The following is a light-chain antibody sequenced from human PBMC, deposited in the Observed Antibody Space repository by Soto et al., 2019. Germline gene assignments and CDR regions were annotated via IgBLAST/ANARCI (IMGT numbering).Light chain of an antibody. J-gene: IGKJ1*01. CDR2: APS. CDR1: QGISSY. Sequence: AIRMTQSPSSLSASTGDRVTITCRASQGISSYLAWYQQKPGKAPQLLIYAPSTLQSGVPSRFSGSGSGTDFTLTISCLQSEDFATDYCQQYYSYPRTFGQGTKVEIK. V-gene: IGKV1-8*01. CDR3: QQYYSYPRT.